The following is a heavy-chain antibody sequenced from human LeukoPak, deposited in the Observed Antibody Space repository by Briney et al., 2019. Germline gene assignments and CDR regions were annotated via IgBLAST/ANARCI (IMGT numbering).Heavy chain of an antibody. CDR3: ARDYSVPGDGLDP. CDR2: ISSSGTTM. CDR1: RFTISSYE. D-gene: IGHD2-21*01. Sequence: GGSLRLSCEASRFTISSYEMSWVRQAPGQGLEWVSYISSSGTTMFYSDSVKGRFTISRDSAKNSLYLQMNSLRVEDTAIYYCARDYSVPGDGLDPWGQGTLVTVSS. J-gene: IGHJ5*02. V-gene: IGHV3-48*03.